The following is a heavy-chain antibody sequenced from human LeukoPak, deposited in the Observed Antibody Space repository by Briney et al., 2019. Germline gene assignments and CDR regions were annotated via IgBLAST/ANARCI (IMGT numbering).Heavy chain of an antibody. CDR2: ISENGGTT. Sequence: GGSLRLSCAASGFTFSSYAMSWLRQAPGKGLEWVSAISENGGTTYYADSVKGRSTISRDNSKNTLSLQLNSLRAEDTAVYYCAKEGPTGTTKFDYWGQGTLVTVSS. V-gene: IGHV3-23*01. CDR1: GFTFSSYA. CDR3: AKEGPTGTTKFDY. D-gene: IGHD1-1*01. J-gene: IGHJ4*02.